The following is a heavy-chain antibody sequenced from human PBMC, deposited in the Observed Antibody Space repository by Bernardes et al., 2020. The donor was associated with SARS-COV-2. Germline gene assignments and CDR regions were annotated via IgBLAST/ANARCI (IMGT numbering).Heavy chain of an antibody. CDR1: GFTFNNFG. V-gene: IGHV3-30*03. Sequence: GGSLRLSCAASGFTFNNFGMHWVRQAPGKGLEWVAVISYEGSKKYYADSVKGRFTVSRDNSKNTLYLQMNSLRVEDTAVYYCASVMATWDRGLFSNTYYFYGMDVWGQGTTVTVSS. D-gene: IGHD3-10*01. CDR2: ISYEGSKK. CDR3: ASVMATWDRGLFSNTYYFYGMDV. J-gene: IGHJ6*02.